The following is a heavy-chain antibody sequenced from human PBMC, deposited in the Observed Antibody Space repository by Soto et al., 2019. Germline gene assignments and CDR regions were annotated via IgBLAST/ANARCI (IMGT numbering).Heavy chain of an antibody. Sequence: QVQLVQSGAEVKKPGASVKVSCKASGYTITGYYMHWVRQAPGQGLEWMGWINPNSGGTNYAQKFQGWVTMTRDTSISTAYMELSRLRSDDTAVYYCARGVRGYSGYDWGYYYYGMDVWGQGTTVTVSS. D-gene: IGHD5-12*01. J-gene: IGHJ6*02. CDR1: GYTITGYY. CDR3: ARGVRGYSGYDWGYYYYGMDV. V-gene: IGHV1-2*04. CDR2: INPNSGGT.